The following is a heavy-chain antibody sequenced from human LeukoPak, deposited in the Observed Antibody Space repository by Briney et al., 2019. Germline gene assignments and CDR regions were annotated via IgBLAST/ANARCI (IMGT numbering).Heavy chain of an antibody. J-gene: IGHJ4*02. CDR2: ISGSGGST. Sequence: GGSLRLSCAASGFTFSSYAMSWVRQAPGKGLGWVSAISGSGGSTYYADSVKGRFTISRDNSKNTLYLQMNSLRAEDTAVYYCAKDRQWLPKPFDYWGQGTLVTVSS. D-gene: IGHD3-22*01. CDR3: AKDRQWLPKPFDY. V-gene: IGHV3-23*01. CDR1: GFTFSSYA.